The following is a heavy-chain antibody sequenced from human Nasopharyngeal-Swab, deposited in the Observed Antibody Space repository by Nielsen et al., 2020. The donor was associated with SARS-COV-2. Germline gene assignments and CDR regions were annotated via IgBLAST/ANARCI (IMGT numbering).Heavy chain of an antibody. CDR2: MNPNSGNT. Sequence: WVRQAPGQGLEWMGWMNPNSGNTGYAQKFQGRVTMTRNTSISTAYMEPSSLRSEDTAVYYCARGYMTTVTFDAFDIWGQGTMVTVSS. J-gene: IGHJ3*02. D-gene: IGHD4-17*01. V-gene: IGHV1-8*01. CDR3: ARGYMTTVTFDAFDI.